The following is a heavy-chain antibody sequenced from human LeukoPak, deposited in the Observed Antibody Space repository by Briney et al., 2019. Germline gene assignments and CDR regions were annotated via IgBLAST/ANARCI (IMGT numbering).Heavy chain of an antibody. CDR3: ARGRAPWDWFEP. CDR2: INDSGST. D-gene: IGHD3-10*01. CDR1: GGSLKGYY. Sequence: PSETLSLTCAVYGGSLKGYYWTWIRQPPGKGLEWIGEINDSGSTNYKPSLKSRVTISVDTSKNQFSLKLSFVTAADTAVYYCARGRAPWDWFEPWGPGPVVTVSS. V-gene: IGHV4-34*01. J-gene: IGHJ5*02.